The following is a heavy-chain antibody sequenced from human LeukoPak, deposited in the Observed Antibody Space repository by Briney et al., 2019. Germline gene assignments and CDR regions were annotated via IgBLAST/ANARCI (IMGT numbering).Heavy chain of an antibody. V-gene: IGHV1-69*05. CDR1: GGTFSSYA. J-gene: IGHJ4*02. Sequence: SVKVSCKASGGTFSSYAISWVRQAPGQGLEWIGRIIPIFGTANYAQKFQGRVTITTDESTSTAYMELSSLRSEDTAVYYCALVDTAMVSFDYWGQGTLVTVSS. D-gene: IGHD5-18*01. CDR3: ALVDTAMVSFDY. CDR2: IIPIFGTA.